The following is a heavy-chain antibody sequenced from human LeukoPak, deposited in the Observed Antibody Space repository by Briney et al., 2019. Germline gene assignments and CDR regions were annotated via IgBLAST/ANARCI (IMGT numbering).Heavy chain of an antibody. V-gene: IGHV3-43*01. Sequence: GGSLRLSCAASGFTFDDYTMHWVRQAPGKGLEWVSLISWDGGSTYYADSVKGRFTISRDNSKNSLYLQMNSLRTEDTALYYCAKASGSYYGMDVWGKGTTVTVSS. CDR2: ISWDGGST. D-gene: IGHD1-26*01. J-gene: IGHJ6*04. CDR1: GFTFDDYT. CDR3: AKASGSYYGMDV.